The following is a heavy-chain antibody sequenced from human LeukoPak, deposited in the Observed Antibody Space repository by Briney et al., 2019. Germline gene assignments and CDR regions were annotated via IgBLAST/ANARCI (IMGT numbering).Heavy chain of an antibody. CDR2: IHQDGSDK. CDR1: GFTFSRCW. J-gene: IGHJ4*02. D-gene: IGHD3-16*01. Sequence: GGSLRLSCAASGFTFSRCWMSWVRQAPGKGLEWVANIHQDGSDKDYVDSVKGRFTISRDNSKSTLYIQMNSLRAEDTAVYYCAKDWGEYFDYVWGSFTSFDSWGQGTLVTVSS. CDR3: AKDWGEYFDYVWGSFTSFDS. V-gene: IGHV3-7*03.